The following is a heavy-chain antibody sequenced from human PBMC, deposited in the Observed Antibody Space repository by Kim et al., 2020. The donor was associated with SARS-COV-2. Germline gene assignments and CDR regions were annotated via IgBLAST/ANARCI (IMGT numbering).Heavy chain of an antibody. CDR2: VSGNGGST. D-gene: IGHD6-13*01. Sequence: GGSLRLSCAASGFTFRSYAMSWVRQAPGKGLEWVSTVSGNGGSTYYADSVGGRFSISRDNSKNTLYLQMNSLRAEDTALYYCAKAFRAAAGPYYYYAMDVWGQGTTVTVSS. CDR3: AKAFRAAAGPYYYYAMDV. V-gene: IGHV3-23*01. J-gene: IGHJ6*02. CDR1: GFTFRSYA.